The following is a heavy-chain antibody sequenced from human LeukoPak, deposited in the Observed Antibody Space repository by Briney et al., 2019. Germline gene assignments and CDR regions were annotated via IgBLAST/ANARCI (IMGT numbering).Heavy chain of an antibody. CDR1: GFRVSGYD. V-gene: IGHV3-30*18. Sequence: GGSLRLSCAASGFRVSGYDLNWIRQAPGKGLEWVAGISYDGSNKYYADSVKGRFTISRDNSKNTLYLQMNSLRAEDTAVYYCAKRMGPSIAATDLDYWGQGTLVTVSS. CDR3: AKRMGPSIAATDLDY. CDR2: ISYDGSNK. D-gene: IGHD6-13*01. J-gene: IGHJ4*02.